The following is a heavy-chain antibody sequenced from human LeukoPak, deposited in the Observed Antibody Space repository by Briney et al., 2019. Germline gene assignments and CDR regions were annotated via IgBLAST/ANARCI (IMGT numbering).Heavy chain of an antibody. D-gene: IGHD2-21*02. Sequence: KPGGSLRLSCAASGFTFSSYTMNWVRQAPGKGLEWVSSITSSSSYIYYADSVKGRFTISRDNAKNSLYLEMNSLRVEDTAVYYCARERIHCGGADCKSYFDYWGQGTLVTVSS. CDR3: ARERIHCGGADCKSYFDY. J-gene: IGHJ4*02. CDR2: ITSSSSYI. V-gene: IGHV3-21*01. CDR1: GFTFSSYT.